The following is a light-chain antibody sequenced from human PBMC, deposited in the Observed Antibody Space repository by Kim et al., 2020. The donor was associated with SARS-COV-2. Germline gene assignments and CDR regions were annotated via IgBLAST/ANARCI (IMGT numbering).Light chain of an antibody. J-gene: IGLJ1*01. CDR3: MSRDTDGPHNYV. CDR2: GKA. Sequence: LGRTVRIACHGDSLSSYFASWYQQKPGQAPHLVIYGKANRPSGIPDRFSGSSSGRTASLTITGTQAEDEADYYCMSRDTDGPHNYVFGTGTKVTVL. CDR1: SLSSYF. V-gene: IGLV3-19*01.